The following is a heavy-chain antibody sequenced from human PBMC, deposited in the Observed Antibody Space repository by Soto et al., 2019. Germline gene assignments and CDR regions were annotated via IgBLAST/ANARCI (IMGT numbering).Heavy chain of an antibody. D-gene: IGHD2-2*02. CDR3: ARGVVPAAITAYYYYYGMDV. CDR1: GFTFTSYY. J-gene: IGHJ6*02. CDR2: INPSGGST. Sequence: ASVKVSCKASGFTFTSYYMYWVRQAPGQGLEWMGIINPSGGSTSYAQKFQGRVTMTRDTSTSTVYMELSSLRSEDTAVYYCARGVVPAAITAYYYYYGMDVWGQGTTVTVSS. V-gene: IGHV1-46*01.